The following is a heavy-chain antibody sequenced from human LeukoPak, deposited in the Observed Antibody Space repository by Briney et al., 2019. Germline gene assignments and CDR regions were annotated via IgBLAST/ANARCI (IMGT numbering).Heavy chain of an antibody. Sequence: ASVKVSCKASGDTFSSYAISWVRQAPGQGLEWMGRIIPILGIANYAQKFQGRVTITADNSTSTAYMELSSLRSEDTAVYYCARDRARLDGSGSPWGHGTLVTVSS. J-gene: IGHJ5*02. CDR3: ARDRARLDGSGSP. CDR1: GDTFSSYA. V-gene: IGHV1-69*04. CDR2: IIPILGIA. D-gene: IGHD3-10*01.